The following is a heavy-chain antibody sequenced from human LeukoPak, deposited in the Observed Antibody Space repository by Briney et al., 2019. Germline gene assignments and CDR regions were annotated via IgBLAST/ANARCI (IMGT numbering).Heavy chain of an antibody. Sequence: ASVKVSCKVSGYTLTELSMHWVRQAPGKGLEWMGGFDPEDGETIYAQKFQGRVTMTEDTSTDTAYMGLSSLRSEDTAVYYCATRSGTIFGVVIPFDYWGQGTLVTVSS. CDR2: FDPEDGET. V-gene: IGHV1-24*01. CDR1: GYTLTELS. J-gene: IGHJ4*02. D-gene: IGHD3-3*01. CDR3: ATRSGTIFGVVIPFDY.